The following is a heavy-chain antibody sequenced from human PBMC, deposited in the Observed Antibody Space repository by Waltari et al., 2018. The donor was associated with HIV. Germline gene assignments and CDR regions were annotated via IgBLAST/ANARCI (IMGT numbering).Heavy chain of an antibody. J-gene: IGHJ5*02. CDR2: IIPISGTT. Sequence: QVQLVQSGAEVKKPGSSVKVSCKASGGTFSSYALRWVRQAPGQGLEWMGGIIPISGTTNYAQKFQGRVTITADESTSTANMELNSLKSEDTAIYYCARLGRSRFLEWIPFDPWGQGTLVTVSS. D-gene: IGHD3-3*01. V-gene: IGHV1-69*12. CDR1: GGTFSSYA. CDR3: ARLGRSRFLEWIPFDP.